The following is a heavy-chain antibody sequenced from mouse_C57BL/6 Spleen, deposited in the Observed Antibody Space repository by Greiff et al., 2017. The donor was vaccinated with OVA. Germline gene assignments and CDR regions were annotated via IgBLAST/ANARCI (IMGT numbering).Heavy chain of an antibody. CDR2: IYPSDSET. D-gene: IGHD2-4*01. J-gene: IGHJ2*01. CDR1: GYTFTSYW. CDR3: ARRLRHFDY. V-gene: IGHV1-61*01. Sequence: QVQLKQPGAELVRPGSSVKLSCKASGYTFTSYWMDWVKQRPGQGLEWIGNIYPSDSETHYNQKFKDKATLTVDKSSSTAYMQLSSLTSEDSAVYYCARRLRHFDYWGQGTTLTVSS.